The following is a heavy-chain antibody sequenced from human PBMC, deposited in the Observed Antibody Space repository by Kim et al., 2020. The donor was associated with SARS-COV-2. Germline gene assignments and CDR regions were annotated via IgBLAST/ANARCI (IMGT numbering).Heavy chain of an antibody. CDR1: GFTFSNAW. V-gene: IGHV3-15*01. J-gene: IGHJ3*02. CDR3: TTGGGIVASDAFDI. Sequence: GGSLRLSCAASGFTFSNAWMSWVRQAPGKGLEWVGRIKSKTDGGTTDYAAPVKGRFTISRDDSKNTLYLQMNSLKTEDTAVYYCTTGGGIVASDAFDIWGQGTMVTVSS. D-gene: IGHD5-12*01. CDR2: IKSKTDGGTT.